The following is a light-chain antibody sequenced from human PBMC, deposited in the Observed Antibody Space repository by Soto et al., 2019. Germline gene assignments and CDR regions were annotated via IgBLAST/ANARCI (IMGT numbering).Light chain of an antibody. Sequence: DIQMTQSPSSLSASVGDTVTITCRASQGIIDSLAWYQQRPGKVPKLQIYAASTLQTEVPSRFSGSGAVTDFTLNISSLQPEDVATYYCQKYDTAPQTFGQGTRVEIK. CDR2: AAS. J-gene: IGKJ1*01. V-gene: IGKV1-27*01. CDR1: QGIIDS. CDR3: QKYDTAPQT.